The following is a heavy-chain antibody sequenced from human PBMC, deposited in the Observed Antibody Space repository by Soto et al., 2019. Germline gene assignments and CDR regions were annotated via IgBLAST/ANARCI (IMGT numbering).Heavy chain of an antibody. D-gene: IGHD2-21*02. CDR2: ISVSGDSR. CDR1: GFTFSSYD. Sequence: EVQLLVSGGGMVQPGGSLRISCATSGFTFSSYDMSWVRQAPVKGLEWVSGISVSGDSRYDSDSVKGRFTISRDNSKSTLYLQMNSLRAEDTAVYYCATIFRYGDPEYWGQGVLVTVSS. CDR3: ATIFRYGDPEY. V-gene: IGHV3-23*01. J-gene: IGHJ4*02.